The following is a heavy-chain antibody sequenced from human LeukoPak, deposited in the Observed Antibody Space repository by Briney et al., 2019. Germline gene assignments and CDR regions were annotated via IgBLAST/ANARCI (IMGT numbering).Heavy chain of an antibody. CDR3: AKGGYTYDWGGYFDY. V-gene: IGHV3-30*18. CDR1: GFTFSLFG. J-gene: IGHJ4*02. D-gene: IGHD5-18*01. CDR2: ISHDGSNK. Sequence: GESLRLSCAVSGFTFSLFGMHWVRQAPGKGLEWVAVISHDGSNKYPADSVKGRFTISRDSSKNTLYLQMNSLRVEDTAVYYCAKGGYTYDWGGYFDYWGQGTLVTVSS.